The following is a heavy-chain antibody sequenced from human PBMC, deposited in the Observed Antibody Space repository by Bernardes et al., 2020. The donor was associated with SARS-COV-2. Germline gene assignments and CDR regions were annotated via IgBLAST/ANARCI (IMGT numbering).Heavy chain of an antibody. CDR1: GFTFSNAW. D-gene: IGHD3-22*01. CDR2: IKRKTYGGTT. Sequence: GGSLRLSCAASGFTFSNAWMNWVRQAPGKGLEWVGHIKRKTYGGTTDYAAPVKGRFTISGDDSKNTMYLQMNSLKTEDTAVYYCTTGAEIYYDSSGFSYYFDFWGQGTLVTVSS. V-gene: IGHV3-15*07. CDR3: TTGAEIYYDSSGFSYYFDF. J-gene: IGHJ4*02.